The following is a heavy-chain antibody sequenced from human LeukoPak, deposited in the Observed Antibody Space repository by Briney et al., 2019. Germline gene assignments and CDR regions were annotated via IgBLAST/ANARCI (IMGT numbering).Heavy chain of an antibody. CDR3: ARVPGVGYSSGWYRFDP. CDR2: INHHGST. Sequence: SETLSLTCSVYGGSFSGNYWSWIRQPPGKGLEWIAEINHHGSTSHNPSLKSRVTISVDTSKNQFSLKLNSVTAADTAVCYCARVPGVGYSSGWYRFDPWGEGTLVTVSS. CDR1: GGSFSGNY. V-gene: IGHV4-34*01. D-gene: IGHD6-19*01. J-gene: IGHJ5*02.